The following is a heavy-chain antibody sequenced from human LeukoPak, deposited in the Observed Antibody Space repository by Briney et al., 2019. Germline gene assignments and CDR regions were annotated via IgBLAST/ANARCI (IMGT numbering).Heavy chain of an antibody. D-gene: IGHD3-10*01. V-gene: IGHV1-69*06. Sequence: ASVKVSCKASGGTFSSYAISWVRQAPGQGLEWMGGIILIFGTANYAQKFQGRVTITADKSTSTAYMELSSLRSEDTAVYYCARGIPTSYYYGSGSFYYFDYWGQGTLVTVSS. CDR1: GGTFSSYA. CDR2: IILIFGTA. J-gene: IGHJ4*02. CDR3: ARGIPTSYYYGSGSFYYFDY.